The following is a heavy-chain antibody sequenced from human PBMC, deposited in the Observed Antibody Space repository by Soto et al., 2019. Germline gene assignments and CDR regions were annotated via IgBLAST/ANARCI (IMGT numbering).Heavy chain of an antibody. Sequence: QVQLQESGPGLVKPSETLSLTCAVSGGSVSSGSDYWSWIRQPPGKGLEWIGYIYSSGSTNYNPSRKSRVTVSVYTSKNQFSLKLSSVTAADTAVYYCARGGFCSDGNCYDELRLFEYWGQGTLVTVSS. CDR1: GGSVSSGSDY. D-gene: IGHD2-15*01. V-gene: IGHV4-61*01. CDR2: IYSSGST. J-gene: IGHJ4*02. CDR3: ARGGFCSDGNCYDELRLFEY.